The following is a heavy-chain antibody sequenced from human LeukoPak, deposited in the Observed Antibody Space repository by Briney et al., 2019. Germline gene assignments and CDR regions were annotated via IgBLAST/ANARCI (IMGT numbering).Heavy chain of an antibody. CDR3: ARDRWSSGTFDY. CDR1: AFTFSSYS. CDR2: ISSSSSYI. D-gene: IGHD4-23*01. J-gene: IGHJ4*02. Sequence: PGGSLRLSCAASAFTFSSYSMNWVRQAPGKGLEWVSSISSSSSYIYYADSVKGRFTISRDNAKNSLYLQMNSLRAEDTAVYYCARDRWSSGTFDYWGQGTLVTVSS. V-gene: IGHV3-21*01.